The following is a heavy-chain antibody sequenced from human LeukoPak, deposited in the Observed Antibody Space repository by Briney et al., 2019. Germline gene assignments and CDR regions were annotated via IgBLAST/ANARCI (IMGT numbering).Heavy chain of an antibody. CDR1: SGSISTSNYY. V-gene: IGHV4-61*05. J-gene: IGHJ6*03. CDR2: IFYSGST. CDR3: ARLSYGDYVTYYYYYYMDV. D-gene: IGHD4-17*01. Sequence: SETLSLTCTVSSGSISTSNYYWGWVRQPPGKALEWIGNIFYSGSTNYNPSLKSRVTISVDTSKNQFSLKLSSVTAADTAVYYCARLSYGDYVTYYYYYYMDVWGKGTTVTVSS.